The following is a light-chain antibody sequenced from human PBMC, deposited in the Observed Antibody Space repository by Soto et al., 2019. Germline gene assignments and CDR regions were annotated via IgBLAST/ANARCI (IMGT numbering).Light chain of an antibody. CDR2: ATS. CDR3: HKYYHAPT. Sequence: DIQLTQSPSSLSASVGDRVTITCRASQAISSYLAWYQQKPGKVPEHLIYATSTLQSGAPSRFSGSGSGTDFTLTISSLQPEDVATYYCHKYYHAPTFGGGTKVEIK. CDR1: QAISSY. V-gene: IGKV1-27*01. J-gene: IGKJ4*01.